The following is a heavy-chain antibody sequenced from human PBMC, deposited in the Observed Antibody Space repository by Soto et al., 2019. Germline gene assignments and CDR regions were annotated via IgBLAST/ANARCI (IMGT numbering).Heavy chain of an antibody. CDR2: ISSSSSYI. CDR3: ARVLSSADAFDI. V-gene: IGHV3-21*01. CDR1: GFTFSSYS. Sequence: TVGSLRLSCAASGFTFSSYSMNWVRQAPGKGLEWVSSISSSSSYIYYADSVKGRFTISRDNAKNSLYLQMNSLRAEDTAVYYCARVLSSADAFDIWGQGTMVTVSS. J-gene: IGHJ3*02. D-gene: IGHD3-10*01.